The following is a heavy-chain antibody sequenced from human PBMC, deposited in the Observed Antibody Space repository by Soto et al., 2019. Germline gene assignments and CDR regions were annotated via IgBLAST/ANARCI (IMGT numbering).Heavy chain of an antibody. CDR3: ARFVAVSGAHIDY. D-gene: IGHD6-19*01. V-gene: IGHV4-59*01. CDR2: FYYTGST. CDR1: GGSISGSY. J-gene: IGHJ4*02. Sequence: ETLSLTCSVSGGSISGSYWSWIRQSPGKGLEWLGYFYYTGSTNYSPSLRSRVSISVDTSKNEFCLRLSSVTAADTAMYFCARFVAVSGAHIDYWGQGTQVTVS.